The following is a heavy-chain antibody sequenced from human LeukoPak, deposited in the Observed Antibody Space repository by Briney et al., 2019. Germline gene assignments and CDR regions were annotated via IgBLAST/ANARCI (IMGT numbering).Heavy chain of an antibody. Sequence: GGSLRLSCAASGFTFSSSWMHWVRQAPGKGLVWVSRINPGGSVTTYADSAKGRFTISRDNAKNTLYLQLNSLTVEDTAVYYCARGRYGDVLFDYWGQGTLVTVSS. J-gene: IGHJ4*02. D-gene: IGHD4-17*01. V-gene: IGHV3-74*01. CDR2: INPGGSVT. CDR3: ARGRYGDVLFDY. CDR1: GFTFSSSW.